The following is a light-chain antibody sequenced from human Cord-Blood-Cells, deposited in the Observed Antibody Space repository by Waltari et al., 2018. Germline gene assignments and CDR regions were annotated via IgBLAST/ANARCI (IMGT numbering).Light chain of an antibody. Sequence: EIVVTQSPPTLSVSPGERATLSCRASQSVSRNLAWYQQTPGQARRPLIDGAYTRGTGIPAMFSGSVFGTDITLTISGLQSEDFAVYCCQQYKNWPPLTFGGGTKVEIK. CDR2: GAY. CDR1: QSVSRN. CDR3: QQYKNWPPLT. J-gene: IGKJ4*01. V-gene: IGKV3D-15*01.